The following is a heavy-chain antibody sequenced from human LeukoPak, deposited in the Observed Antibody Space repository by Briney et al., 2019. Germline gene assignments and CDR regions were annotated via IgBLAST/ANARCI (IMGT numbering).Heavy chain of an antibody. CDR3: AKNGPTGGGYDSSGYYFDY. CDR1: GFTFSSYW. CDR2: IKQDGSEK. V-gene: IGHV3-7*01. Sequence: GGSLRLSCAASGFTFSSYWMSWVRQAPGKGLEWVANIKQDGSEKYYVDSAKGRFTISRDNSKNTLYLQMNSLRAEDTAVYYCAKNGPTGGGYDSSGYYFDYWGQGTLVTVSS. D-gene: IGHD3-22*01. J-gene: IGHJ4*02.